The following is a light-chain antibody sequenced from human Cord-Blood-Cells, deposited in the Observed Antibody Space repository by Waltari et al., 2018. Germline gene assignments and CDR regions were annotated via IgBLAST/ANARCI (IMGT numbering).Light chain of an antibody. CDR3: QAWDSITVV. CDR1: KLGDKY. Sequence: SYELTQPPPVCVSPGQTASITRTGAKLGDKYACWYPQTPGQSPVLVIYQNSKLPPGLPVLFSCCNLGNTATLAISGIQAIDEADYFCQAWDSITVVFGRGTKLTVL. J-gene: IGLJ2*01. V-gene: IGLV3-1*01. CDR2: QNS.